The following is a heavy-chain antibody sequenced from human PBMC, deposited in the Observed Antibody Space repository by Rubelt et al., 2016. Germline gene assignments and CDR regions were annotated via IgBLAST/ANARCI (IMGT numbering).Heavy chain of an antibody. CDR2: INSDGSIT. CDR1: GFTFSSYW. D-gene: IGHD6-13*01. CDR3: VSSSLDY. V-gene: IGHV3-74*01. Sequence: EVQLVESGGGLVQPGGSLRLSCAASGFTFSSYWMHWVRQAPGKGLVWVSRINSDGSITSYAVSVKGRFTNSRENAKNTLYLQMNSMRAEETAVYYCVSSSLDYWGQGTLVTVSS. J-gene: IGHJ4*02.